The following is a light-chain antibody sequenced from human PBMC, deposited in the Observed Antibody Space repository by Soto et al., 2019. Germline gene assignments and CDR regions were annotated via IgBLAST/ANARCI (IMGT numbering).Light chain of an antibody. J-gene: IGKJ1*01. V-gene: IGKV3-20*01. Sequence: EIVLTQSPGTLSLSRGERPTLSCRASQSVSSSYLAWYQQKPGQAPRLLIYGASSRATGIPDRFSGSGSGTDFTLTISRLEPEDFAVYYCQQYVSSPWAFGQGTKVDIK. CDR2: GAS. CDR1: QSVSSSY. CDR3: QQYVSSPWA.